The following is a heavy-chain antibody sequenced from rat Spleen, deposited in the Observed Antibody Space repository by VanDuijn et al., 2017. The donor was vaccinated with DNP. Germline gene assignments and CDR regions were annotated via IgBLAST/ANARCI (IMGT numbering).Heavy chain of an antibody. V-gene: IGHV5-7*01. Sequence: EVQLVESGGGLVQPGRSLKLSCAASGFTFSDYNMAWVRQAPKKGLEWVATISYDGSSTYYRDSVKGRFTVSRDNAKSSLYLQMDSLRSEDTATYYCARKTGWYFDFWGPGTMVTVSS. J-gene: IGHJ1*01. CDR3: ARKTGWYFDF. D-gene: IGHD4-1*01. CDR2: ISYDGSST. CDR1: GFTFSDYN.